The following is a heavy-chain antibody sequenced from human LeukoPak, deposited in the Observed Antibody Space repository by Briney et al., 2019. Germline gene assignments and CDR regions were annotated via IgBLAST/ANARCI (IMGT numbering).Heavy chain of an antibody. J-gene: IGHJ5*02. CDR2: INAGNGNT. Sequence: ASVKVSCKASGYTFTSYAMHWVRQAPGQRLEWMGWINAGNGNTKYSQEFQGRVTITRDTSASTAYMEMSSLRSEDMAVYYCAREVVVLANNWFDPCGQGTLVTVSS. D-gene: IGHD2-15*01. V-gene: IGHV1-3*03. CDR1: GYTFTSYA. CDR3: AREVVVLANNWFDP.